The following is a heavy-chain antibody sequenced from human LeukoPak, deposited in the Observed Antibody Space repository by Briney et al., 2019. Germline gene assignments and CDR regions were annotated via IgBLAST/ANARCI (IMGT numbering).Heavy chain of an antibody. CDR2: ISAYNGNT. CDR3: ASDGNSGSGPGYFDY. Sequence: APVKVQYHPSGYTLPSYVLHRLRQAPGQGLEWMGWISAYNGNTNYAQKLQGRVTMTTDTSTSTAYMELRSLRSDDTAVYYCASDGNSGSGPGYFDYWGQGTLVTVSS. J-gene: IGHJ4*02. D-gene: IGHD1-26*01. CDR1: GYTLPSYV. V-gene: IGHV1-18*01.